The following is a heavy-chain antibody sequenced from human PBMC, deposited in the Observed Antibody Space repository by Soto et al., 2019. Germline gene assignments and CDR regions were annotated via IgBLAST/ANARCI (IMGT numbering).Heavy chain of an antibody. J-gene: IGHJ4*02. CDR2: IIPIFGTA. CDR3: AGSAYDFWSGYFAFDY. CDR1: GGTFSSYA. D-gene: IGHD3-3*01. V-gene: IGHV1-69*01. Sequence: QVQLVQSGAEVKKPGSSVKVSCKASGGTFSSYAISWVRQAPGQGLEWMGGIIPIFGTANYAQKFRGRVTITADESTSKAYMELSSLRSEDTAVYYCAGSAYDFWSGYFAFDYWGQGTLVTVSS.